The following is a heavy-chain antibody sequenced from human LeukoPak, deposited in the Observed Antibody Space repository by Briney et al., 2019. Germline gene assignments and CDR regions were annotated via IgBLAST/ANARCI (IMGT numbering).Heavy chain of an antibody. CDR2: IVVGRGHT. Sequence: ASVKVSCKASGFTFTSSAVQWVRQARGQRLEWIGWIVVGRGHTNYAQKFQERVTITRDMSTSTAYMELSSLRSEDTAVYYCAAVGGLLWFGELLGGFDPWGQGTLVTVSS. CDR3: AAVGGLLWFGELLGGFDP. J-gene: IGHJ5*02. V-gene: IGHV1-58*01. CDR1: GFTFTSSA. D-gene: IGHD3-10*01.